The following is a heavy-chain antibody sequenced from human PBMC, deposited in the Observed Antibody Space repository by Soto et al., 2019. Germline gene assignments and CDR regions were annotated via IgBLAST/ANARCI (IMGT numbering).Heavy chain of an antibody. V-gene: IGHV4-38-2*01. CDR1: GYSISTGFN. Sequence: PSETLSLTCAVSGYSISTGFNWAWIRQPPGKGLEWIGSIYHSGSTYYNLSLKSRVTISSDASKNQFSLKLTSVTAADRAVYYCARGSVDTVDSSGSYEYGGKGTPVTVSS. CDR3: ARGSVDTVDSSGSYEY. D-gene: IGHD3-22*01. CDR2: IYHSGST. J-gene: IGHJ4*02.